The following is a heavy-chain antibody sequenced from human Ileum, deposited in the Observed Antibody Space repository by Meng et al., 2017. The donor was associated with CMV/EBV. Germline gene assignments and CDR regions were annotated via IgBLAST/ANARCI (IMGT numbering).Heavy chain of an antibody. Sequence: GGSLRLSCAASGFSFRLYGVHWVRQAPGKGLEWVSFIRDDGSDIRYVDSVKGRFTISRDDSKSTVYLQMNSLTADDMATYYCAKSFQGSDIWSAPWGQGTVVTVSS. D-gene: IGHD3-3*01. V-gene: IGHV3-30*02. CDR1: GFSFRLYG. CDR2: IRDDGSDI. CDR3: AKSFQGSDIWSAP. J-gene: IGHJ5*02.